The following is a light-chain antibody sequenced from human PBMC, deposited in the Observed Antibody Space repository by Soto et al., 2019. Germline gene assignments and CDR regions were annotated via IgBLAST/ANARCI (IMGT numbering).Light chain of an antibody. Sequence: EIVLTQSPATLSLSPGERATLSCRASQSVGSHLTWYQQKPGQPPRLLIYDTFNRATGIPDRFSGRGSGTDFTLTISSLDPVDFAVYYCQQRSTWPPEFTFGPGTKVDIK. CDR1: QSVGSH. CDR3: QQRSTWPPEFT. V-gene: IGKV3-11*01. J-gene: IGKJ3*01. CDR2: DTF.